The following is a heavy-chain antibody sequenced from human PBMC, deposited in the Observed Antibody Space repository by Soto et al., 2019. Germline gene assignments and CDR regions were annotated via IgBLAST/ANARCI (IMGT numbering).Heavy chain of an antibody. CDR1: GYSISSGYY. Sequence: PSETLSLTCVVSGYSISSGYYWGWIRQPPGKGLEWIGSIYHSGSTSYNPSLKSRVTISVDTSRNQFSLKLSSVSAADTAVYYCARDQYSSSHLVSAYWGQGALGTV. V-gene: IGHV4-38-2*02. CDR2: IYHSGST. D-gene: IGHD6-13*01. J-gene: IGHJ4*02. CDR3: ARDQYSSSHLVSAY.